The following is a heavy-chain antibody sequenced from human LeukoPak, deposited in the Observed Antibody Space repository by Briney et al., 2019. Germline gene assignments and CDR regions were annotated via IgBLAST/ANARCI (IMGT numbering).Heavy chain of an antibody. CDR3: TKISSRSVPRSYSDF. Sequence: GGSLRLSCAASGFTFSSHGMHWVRQAPGKGLEWVAFIRYDGHNKYYVDSVKGRFTISRDNSKDTLYLQMNSLRVEDTAVYYCTKISSRSVPRSYSDFWGKGNLVTVSS. CDR1: GFTFSSHG. D-gene: IGHD3-16*02. V-gene: IGHV3-30*02. CDR2: IRYDGHNK. J-gene: IGHJ4*01.